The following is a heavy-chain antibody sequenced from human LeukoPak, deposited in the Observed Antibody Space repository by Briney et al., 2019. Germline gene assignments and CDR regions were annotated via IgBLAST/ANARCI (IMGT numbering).Heavy chain of an antibody. J-gene: IGHJ4*02. CDR2: IYSSGTT. V-gene: IGHV4-4*07. CDR3: ARGSSGWFSIDY. Sequence: PSETLSLTCTVSGGSISSYYWSWIRQPAGKGLEWIGRIYSSGTTNYNPPFKSRVTMSVDTSKNQFSLNLYSLTAADTAVYYCARGSSGWFSIDYWGQGILVTVSS. D-gene: IGHD6-19*01. CDR1: GGSISSYY.